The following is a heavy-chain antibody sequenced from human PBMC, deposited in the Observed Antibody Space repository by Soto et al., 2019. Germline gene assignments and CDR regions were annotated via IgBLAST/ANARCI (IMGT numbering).Heavy chain of an antibody. CDR3: AIGTTNYYYGMDV. V-gene: IGHV4-39*01. Sequence: LTCTVSGGSISSSSYYWGWIRQPPGKGLEWIGSIYYSGSTYYNPSLKSRVTISVDTSKNQFSLKLSSVTAADTAVYYCAIGTTNYYYGMDVWGQGTTVTVSS. D-gene: IGHD4-4*01. CDR1: GGSISSSSYY. J-gene: IGHJ6*02. CDR2: IYYSGST.